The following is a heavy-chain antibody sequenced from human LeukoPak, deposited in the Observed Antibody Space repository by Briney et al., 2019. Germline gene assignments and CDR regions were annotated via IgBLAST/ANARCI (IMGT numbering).Heavy chain of an antibody. J-gene: IGHJ4*02. Sequence: SQTLSLTCTVSGGSISSGSYYWSWIRQPAGKGLEWIGRIYTSGSTNYNPSLKSRVTISVDTSKNQFSRKLSSVTAADTAVYYCARDSSGWSRLDYWGQGTLVTVSS. D-gene: IGHD6-19*01. CDR2: IYTSGST. V-gene: IGHV4-61*02. CDR3: ARDSSGWSRLDY. CDR1: GGSISSGSYY.